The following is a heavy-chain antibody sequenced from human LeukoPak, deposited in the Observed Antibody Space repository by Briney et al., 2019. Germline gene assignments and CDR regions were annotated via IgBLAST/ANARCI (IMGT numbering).Heavy chain of an antibody. Sequence: GGSLRLSCAAPGFTFSSYAMSWVRQAPGKGLEWVSAISGSGGSTYYADSVKGRFTISRDNSKNTLYLQMNSLRAEDTAVYYCAKALRYCSSTSCYRLVYYYYGMDVWGQGTTVTVSS. CDR1: GFTFSSYA. D-gene: IGHD2-2*02. J-gene: IGHJ6*02. CDR2: ISGSGGST. V-gene: IGHV3-23*01. CDR3: AKALRYCSSTSCYRLVYYYYGMDV.